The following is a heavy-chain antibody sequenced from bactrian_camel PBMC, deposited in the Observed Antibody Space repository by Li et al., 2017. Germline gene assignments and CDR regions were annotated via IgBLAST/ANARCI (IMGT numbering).Heavy chain of an antibody. Sequence: DVQLVESGGGSVQTGGSLRLSCVVSGHSRGSNCVGWYRLPPGRAPAEREGIAAIRRDGGETWYAASMKGRFTISRDSAKNTVYLQMNSLKPEDTAMYYCAAFCSGGYWSFKYWGQGTQVTVS. V-gene: IGHV3S32*01. CDR2: IRRDGGET. CDR1: GHSRGSNC. CDR3: AAFCSGGYWSFKY. J-gene: IGHJ4*01. D-gene: IGHD2*01.